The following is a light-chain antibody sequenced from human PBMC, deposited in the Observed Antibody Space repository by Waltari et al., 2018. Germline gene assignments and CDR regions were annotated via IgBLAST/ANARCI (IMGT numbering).Light chain of an antibody. CDR3: QEHVTYWA. CDR1: QSITRW. V-gene: IGKV1-5*01. Sequence: DIQMTQSPSTLSASVGDRVTITCRARQSITRWLAWYQQKPGKAPKLLIYDASSLERGVPSRISGSGSGAEFTLTSSSLQHDDFATYYCQEHVTYWAFGQGTKVEMK. CDR2: DAS. J-gene: IGKJ1*01.